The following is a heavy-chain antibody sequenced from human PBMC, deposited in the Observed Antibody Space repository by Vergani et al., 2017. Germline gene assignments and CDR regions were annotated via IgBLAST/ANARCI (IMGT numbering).Heavy chain of an antibody. J-gene: IGHJ6*02. D-gene: IGHD2-21*02. CDR2: VDPEDGET. CDR3: ARDPRGYGGDPEDYYYGMDV. CDR1: GYTFTDHY. V-gene: IGHV1-69-2*01. Sequence: EVQLVQSGAEVKKPGATMKISCKVSGYTFTDHYMHWVKQAPGKGLEWMGLVDPEDGETIYAEKFKGRVTIAADTSTSTAYMELTSLRSQDTAVYYCARDPRGYGGDPEDYYYGMDVWGQGTTVTVSS.